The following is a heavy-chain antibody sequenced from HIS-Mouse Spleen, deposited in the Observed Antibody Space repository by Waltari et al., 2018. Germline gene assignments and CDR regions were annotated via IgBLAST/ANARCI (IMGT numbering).Heavy chain of an antibody. V-gene: IGHV3-30*18. Sequence: QVQLVESGGGVVQPGRYMRLPCAASGSTFSSYGMHWVRQAPGKGLEWVAVISYDGSNKYYADSVKGRFTISRDNSKNTLYLQMNSLRAEDTAVYYCAKDKHHAFDYWGQGTLVTVSS. CDR1: GSTFSSYG. J-gene: IGHJ4*02. CDR3: AKDKHHAFDY. CDR2: ISYDGSNK.